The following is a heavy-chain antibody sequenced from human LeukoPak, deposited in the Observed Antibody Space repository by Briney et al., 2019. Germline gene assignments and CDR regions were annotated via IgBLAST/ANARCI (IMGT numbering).Heavy chain of an antibody. CDR1: GGAFSGYY. J-gene: IGHJ4*02. CDR3: AREACSGGSCYPDY. V-gene: IGHV4-34*01. CDR2: INHSGST. D-gene: IGHD2-15*01. Sequence: PSETLSLTCAVYGGAFSGYYWSWIRQPPGKGLEWIGEINHSGSTNYDPSLKSRVTMSVDMSKSQFSLNLSPVTAADTAVYYCAREACSGGSCYPDYWGQGTLVTVSS.